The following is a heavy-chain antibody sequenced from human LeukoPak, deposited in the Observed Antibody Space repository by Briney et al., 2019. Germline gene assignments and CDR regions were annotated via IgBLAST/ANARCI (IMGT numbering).Heavy chain of an antibody. CDR3: ARVVSLTGTIY. J-gene: IGHJ4*02. V-gene: IGHV3-30-3*01. CDR2: ISYDGSNK. D-gene: IGHD1-7*01. Sequence: PGRSLRLSCAASGFTFSSYAMHWVRQAPGKGLEWVAVISYDGSNKYYADSVKGRFTISRDNSKNTLYLQMNSLRAEDTAVYYCARVVSLTGTIYWGQGTLVTVSS. CDR1: GFTFSSYA.